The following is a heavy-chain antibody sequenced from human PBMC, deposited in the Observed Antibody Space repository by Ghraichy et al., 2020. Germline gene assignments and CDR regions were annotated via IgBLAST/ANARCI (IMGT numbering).Heavy chain of an antibody. CDR2: IIPIFGTA. CDR3: ASPLTTVTTDAGAFDI. CDR1: GGTFSSYA. V-gene: IGHV1-69*13. D-gene: IGHD4-17*01. Sequence: SVKVSCKASGGTFSSYAISWVRQAPGQGLEWMGGIIPIFGTANYAQKFQGRVTITADESTSTAYMELSSLRSEDTAVYYCASPLTTVTTDAGAFDIWGQGTMVTVSS. J-gene: IGHJ3*02.